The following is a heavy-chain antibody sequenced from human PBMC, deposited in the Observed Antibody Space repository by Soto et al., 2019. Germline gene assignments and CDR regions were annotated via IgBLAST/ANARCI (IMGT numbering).Heavy chain of an antibody. CDR2: ISYDGSNK. J-gene: IGHJ6*02. CDR1: GFTFSSYG. D-gene: IGHD3-3*01. Sequence: HPGGSLRLSCAASGFTFSSYGMHWVRQAPGKGLEWVAVISYDGSNKYYADSVKGRFTISRDNSKNTLYLQMNSLRAEDTAVYYCSKERITIFLVVNNYGRDVWGQGTTVTVAS. V-gene: IGHV3-30*18. CDR3: SKERITIFLVVNNYGRDV.